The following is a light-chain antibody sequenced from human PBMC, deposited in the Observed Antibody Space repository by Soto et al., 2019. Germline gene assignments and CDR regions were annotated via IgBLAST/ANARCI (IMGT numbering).Light chain of an antibody. J-gene: IGKJ4*01. CDR1: QSVTSY. V-gene: IGKV3-11*01. CDR3: LHYNRWPLT. Sequence: EIVLTQSPATLSLSPGERATLSCRASQSVTSYLDWYQQKPGQAPRLLIYDASNRATGIPARFTGSGSGADFTLTISSPEPEDFGVYYCLHYNRWPLTFGVGTKVEIK. CDR2: DAS.